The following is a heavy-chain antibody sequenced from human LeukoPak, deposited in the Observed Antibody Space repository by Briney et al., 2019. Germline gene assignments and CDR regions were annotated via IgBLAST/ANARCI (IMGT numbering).Heavy chain of an antibody. CDR3: AKEHYYDSSGYWYLGWFDP. CDR1: GFTFSSYW. CDR2: IKQDGSEK. D-gene: IGHD3-22*01. Sequence: GGSLRLSCAASGFTFSSYWMSWVRQAPGKGLEWVANIKQDGSEKYYVDSVKGRFTISRDNAKNSLYLQMNSLRAEDTAVYYCAKEHYYDSSGYWYLGWFDPWGQGTLVTVSS. V-gene: IGHV3-7*03. J-gene: IGHJ5*02.